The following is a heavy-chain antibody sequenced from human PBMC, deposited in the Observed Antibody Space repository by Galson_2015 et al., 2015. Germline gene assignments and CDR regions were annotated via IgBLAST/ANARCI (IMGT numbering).Heavy chain of an antibody. CDR2: INSDGSST. CDR1: GFTFSSYS. Sequence: SLRLSCAASGFTFSSYSMNWVRHAPGKGLVWVSRINSDGSSTSYADSVKGRFTISRDNAKNTLYLQMNSLRAEDTAVYYCARVRWGVDTAMYWGQGTLVTVSS. J-gene: IGHJ4*02. V-gene: IGHV3-74*01. D-gene: IGHD5-18*01. CDR3: ARVRWGVDTAMY.